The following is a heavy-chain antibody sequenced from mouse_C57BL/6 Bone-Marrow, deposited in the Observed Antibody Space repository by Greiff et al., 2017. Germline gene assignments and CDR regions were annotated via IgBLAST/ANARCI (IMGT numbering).Heavy chain of an antibody. CDR3: ARSGDGYYEDY. V-gene: IGHV1-9*01. CDR2: ILPGSGST. D-gene: IGHD2-3*01. Sequence: QVQLQQSGAELMKPGASVKLSCKATGYPFTGYSIAWVQQRPGPGLEWMGAILPGSGSTNSHEKFKGKATFAADTSSHTAYMQLSSLTAEDSAIYYWARSGDGYYEDYWGQGTTLTVST. CDR1: GYPFTGYS. J-gene: IGHJ2*01.